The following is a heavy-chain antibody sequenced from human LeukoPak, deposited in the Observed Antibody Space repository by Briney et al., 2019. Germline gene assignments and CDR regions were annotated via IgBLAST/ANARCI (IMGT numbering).Heavy chain of an antibody. J-gene: IGHJ4*02. V-gene: IGHV1-18*01. Sequence: ASVKVSCKASGYTFTSYVISWVRQTPGQGLEWMGWISAYNGNTNYAQKLQGRVTMSTDTSTSTAYMELRSLRSDDTAVYYCARDAIAVAGKVVRSYYWGQGTLVTVSS. CDR1: GYTFTSYV. CDR2: ISAYNGNT. D-gene: IGHD6-19*01. CDR3: ARDAIAVAGKVVRSYY.